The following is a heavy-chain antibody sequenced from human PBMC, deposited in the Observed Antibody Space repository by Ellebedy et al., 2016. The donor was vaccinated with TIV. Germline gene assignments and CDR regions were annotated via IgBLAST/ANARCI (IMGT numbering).Heavy chain of an antibody. CDR1: GFTFNIFG. J-gene: IGHJ4*02. V-gene: IGHV3-30*03. Sequence: GESLKISCAASGFTFNIFGMHWVRQAPGEGLEWVAVISHDGSKKYYADSVKGRFTISRDNSKNTLHLQMNSLRVEDTAVYYCASDWLMDRGIIKSVSDFWGQGILVTVSS. CDR3: ASDWLMDRGIIKSVSDF. D-gene: IGHD3-10*01. CDR2: ISHDGSKK.